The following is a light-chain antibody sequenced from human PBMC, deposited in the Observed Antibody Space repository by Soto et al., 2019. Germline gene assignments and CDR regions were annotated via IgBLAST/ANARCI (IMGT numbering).Light chain of an antibody. CDR3: QQYHIYSGT. CDR1: QTIDSW. J-gene: IGKJ1*01. V-gene: IGKV1-5*03. CDR2: KAS. Sequence: DIQRTQSPSTLSASVGDRATIPCRASQTIDSWLAWYQQRPGKPPNLLIYKASTLASGVPSRFSGSGSGTEFTLTINSLQPDDFATYYCQQYHIYSGTFGQGTKVDIK.